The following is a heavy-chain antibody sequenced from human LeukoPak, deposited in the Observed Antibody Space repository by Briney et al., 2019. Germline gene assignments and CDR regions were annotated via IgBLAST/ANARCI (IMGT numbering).Heavy chain of an antibody. CDR2: IRQDGSEK. CDR3: ARAAYTGSPTSFDY. Sequence: GGSLRLSCAASGFTFSTSWMSWVRQAPGKGLEWVATIRQDGSEKYYVDSVKGRFTISRDNAKISLYLQMNSLRAEDTAVYYCARAAYTGSPTSFDYWGQGTLVTVSS. J-gene: IGHJ4*02. V-gene: IGHV3-7*04. CDR1: GFTFSTSW. D-gene: IGHD1-26*01.